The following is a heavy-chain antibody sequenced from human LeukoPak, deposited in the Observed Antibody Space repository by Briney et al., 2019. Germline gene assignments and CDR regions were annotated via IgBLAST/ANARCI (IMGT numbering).Heavy chain of an antibody. D-gene: IGHD3-22*01. Sequence: GGSLRLSCAASEFTVSVNYMSWVRQAPGKGLEWVSGISGSGVSTYYADSVKGRFTISRDNSKNTLYLQMNSLRAEDTAVYYCAKDRSYYDSSGYIYYFDYWGQGTLVTVSS. CDR2: ISGSGVST. J-gene: IGHJ4*02. CDR1: EFTVSVNY. CDR3: AKDRSYYDSSGYIYYFDY. V-gene: IGHV3-23*01.